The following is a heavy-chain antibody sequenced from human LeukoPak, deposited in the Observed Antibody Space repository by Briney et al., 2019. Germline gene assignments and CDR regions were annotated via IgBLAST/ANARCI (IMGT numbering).Heavy chain of an antibody. J-gene: IGHJ5*02. V-gene: IGHV3-23*01. CDR1: GFTFSSFG. CDR2: ISSTGGTA. D-gene: IGHD3-9*01. CDR3: AKESGAILTGYYNWFDP. Sequence: GGTLRLSCAASGFTFSSFGMSWVRQAPGKGLEWVSAISSTGGTAYYADSVKGRFTISRDNSKNTLYLQMNSLRAEDTAVYYCAKESGAILTGYYNWFDPWGQGTLVTVSS.